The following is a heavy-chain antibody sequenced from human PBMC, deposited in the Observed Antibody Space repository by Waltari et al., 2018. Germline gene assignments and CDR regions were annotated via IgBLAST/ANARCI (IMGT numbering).Heavy chain of an antibody. J-gene: IGHJ1*01. V-gene: IGHV1-69*05. Sequence: QVQLVQSGAEVKKPGSSVKVSCKASGGTFSSYAISWVRQAPGQGLEWMGGIIPTFGTANYEQKFQGRGRITTDESTSTAYMELSSLRSEDTAVYYCARGPPWGLVGARGYFQHWGQGTLVTVSS. CDR1: GGTFSSYA. CDR3: ARGPPWGLVGARGYFQH. D-gene: IGHD1-26*01. CDR2: IIPTFGTA.